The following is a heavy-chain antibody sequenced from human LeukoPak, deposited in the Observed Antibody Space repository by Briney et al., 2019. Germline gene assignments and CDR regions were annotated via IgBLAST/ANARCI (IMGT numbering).Heavy chain of an antibody. CDR1: GGSISSGDYY. V-gene: IGHV4-30-4*08. CDR3: ARDPGIAAAGTQMYNWFDP. Sequence: SETLSLTCTVSGGSISSGDYYWSWIRQPPGKGLEWIGYIYYSGSTYYNPSLKSRVTISVDTSKNQFSLKLSSVTAADTAVYYCARDPGIAAAGTQMYNWFDPWGQGTLVTVSS. D-gene: IGHD6-13*01. J-gene: IGHJ5*02. CDR2: IYYSGST.